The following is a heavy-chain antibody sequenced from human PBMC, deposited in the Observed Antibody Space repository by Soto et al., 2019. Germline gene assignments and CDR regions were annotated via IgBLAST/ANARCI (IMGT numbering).Heavy chain of an antibody. V-gene: IGHV4-59*01. CDR1: GDSISTFY. Sequence: LETLSLTCTVSGDSISTFYWGWMRQSPGKELEWIGYVYYTGSTNYNPSLKSRVTISVDRSKNQFSLKLTSANAADTAVYYCARGRTVRNYADDSSDYFYFFDYWGQGTQVTVSS. CDR3: ARGRTVRNYADDSSDYFYFFDY. CDR2: VYYTGST. J-gene: IGHJ4*02. D-gene: IGHD3-22*01.